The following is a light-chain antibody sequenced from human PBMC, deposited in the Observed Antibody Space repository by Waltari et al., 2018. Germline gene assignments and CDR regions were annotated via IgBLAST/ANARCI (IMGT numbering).Light chain of an antibody. CDR1: SSNIGAGDD. CDR3: QSYDSSLSGSV. J-gene: IGLJ2*01. Sequence: QSGLTQPPSVSGAPGQRVTISCTGSSSNIGAGDDVHWYQLLPGTAPKLLIYGNLNPPPGLPGLFSGSKSGTSASLAITCRQAEDEAGYFCQSYDSSLSGSVFGGGTKLTVL. V-gene: IGLV1-40*01. CDR2: GNL.